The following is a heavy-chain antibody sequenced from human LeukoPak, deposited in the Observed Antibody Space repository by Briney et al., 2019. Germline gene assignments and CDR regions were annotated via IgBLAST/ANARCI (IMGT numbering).Heavy chain of an antibody. CDR1: GFTFSSYW. V-gene: IGHV3-7*01. CDR3: ARGCSGGSCYESKFDP. J-gene: IGHJ5*02. D-gene: IGHD2-15*01. CDR2: IKQDGSEK. Sequence: GGSLRLSCAASGFTFSSYWMSWVRQAPGKGLEWVANIKQDGSEKYYVDSAKGRFTISRDNAKNSLYLQMNSLRAEDTAVYYCARGCSGGSCYESKFDPWGQGTLVTVSS.